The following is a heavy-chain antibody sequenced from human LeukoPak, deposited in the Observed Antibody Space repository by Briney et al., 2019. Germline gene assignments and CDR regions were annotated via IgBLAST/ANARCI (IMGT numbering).Heavy chain of an antibody. Sequence: GGSLRLSCAASGFTFSSYAMSWVRQAPGKGLEWVSAIGTAGDTYYPGSVKGRFTISRENAKNSLYLQMNSLRAGDTAVYYCARGPILYYDKTGDAFDIWGQGTMVTVSS. CDR3: ARGPILYYDKTGDAFDI. CDR1: GFTFSSYA. J-gene: IGHJ3*02. CDR2: IGTAGDT. D-gene: IGHD3-22*01. V-gene: IGHV3-13*01.